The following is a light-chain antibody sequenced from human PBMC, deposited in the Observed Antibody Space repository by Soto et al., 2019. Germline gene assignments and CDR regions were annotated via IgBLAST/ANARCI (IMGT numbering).Light chain of an antibody. Sequence: DIQMTQSPSSLSASVGDRVTITCRASQSISSYLNWYPQKPWKAPKLLLYAAASLQSGVPSRFSGSGSGTDFTLTISSLQPEDFATYYCQQSYSTPLTFGGGTKMEIK. CDR1: QSISSY. CDR3: QQSYSTPLT. J-gene: IGKJ4*01. CDR2: AAA. V-gene: IGKV1-39*01.